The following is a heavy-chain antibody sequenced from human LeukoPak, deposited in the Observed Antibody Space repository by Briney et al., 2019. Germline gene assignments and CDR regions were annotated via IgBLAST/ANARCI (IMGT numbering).Heavy chain of an antibody. CDR2: ISGSGHST. D-gene: IGHD2-2*01. CDR1: GFTFISYG. CDR3: ATGNCNTISCYSDY. Sequence: GGSLRLSCAASGFTFISYGMSWVRQAPGKGMEWVSSISGSGHSTSSADSMEGRFTISRDKSKNTLSLKMNSLRAEDTAVYYSATGNCNTISCYSDYWGRGNLVTVSS. J-gene: IGHJ4*02. V-gene: IGHV3-23*01.